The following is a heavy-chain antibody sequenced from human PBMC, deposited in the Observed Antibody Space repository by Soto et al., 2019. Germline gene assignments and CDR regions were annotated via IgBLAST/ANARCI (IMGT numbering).Heavy chain of an antibody. J-gene: IGHJ6*03. V-gene: IGHV3-30*04. Sequence: GGSLRLSCAASGFTFSSYAMHWVRQAPGKGLEWVAVISYDGSEKYYVDSVKGRFTISRDNAKNSLYLQMNSLRAEDTAVYYCARNSQEYYYMDVWGKGTTVTV. CDR3: ARNSQEYYYMDV. CDR1: GFTFSSYA. CDR2: ISYDGSEK. D-gene: IGHD2-15*01.